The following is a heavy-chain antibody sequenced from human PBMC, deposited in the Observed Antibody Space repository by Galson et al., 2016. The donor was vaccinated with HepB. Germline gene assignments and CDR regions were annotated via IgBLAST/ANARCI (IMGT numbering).Heavy chain of an antibody. CDR2: VNDDGTNT. J-gene: IGHJ5*02. CDR1: GFTFSSYW. Sequence: SLRLSCAASGFTFSSYWMHWVRRVPGKGLVWVSRVNDDGTNTNYADSVKGRFTVSRGNAKNTLYLQMNSLRAEDTAVYHCATHRDRSGTSCSLQVDPWGQGTLVTASP. V-gene: IGHV3-74*01. CDR3: ATHRDRSGTSCSLQVDP. D-gene: IGHD2-2*01.